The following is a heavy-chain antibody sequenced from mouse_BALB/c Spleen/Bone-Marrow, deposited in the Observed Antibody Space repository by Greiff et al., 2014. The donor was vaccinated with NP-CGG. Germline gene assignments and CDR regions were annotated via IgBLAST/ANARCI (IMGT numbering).Heavy chain of an antibody. CDR1: GYAFSLYW. V-gene: IGHV1-80*01. CDR3: ARGGISIDY. J-gene: IGHJ2*01. CDR2: IYPGDDDT. Sequence: QVQLQQPGAELVRPGSSVKISCKASGYAFSLYWVNWVKQRPGQGLEWIGQIYPGDDDTDYNGKFKGKTTLTADRSSSTAYTQLGSLTSEDSAVYFCARGGISIDYWGHGTTLTVSS.